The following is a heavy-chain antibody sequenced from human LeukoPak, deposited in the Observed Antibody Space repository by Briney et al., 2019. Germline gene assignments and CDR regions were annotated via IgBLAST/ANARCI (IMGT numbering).Heavy chain of an antibody. CDR2: IYPDDSDT. CDR3: ARLAAAGTDRYFDY. V-gene: IGHV5-51*01. D-gene: IGHD6-13*01. J-gene: IGHJ4*02. Sequence: GESLKISCKGSGYSFTSYWIGWVRQMPGKGLEWMGIIYPDDSDTRCSPSFQGRVTISADKSISTAYLQWSSLKASDTAMYYCARLAAAGTDRYFDYWGQGTLVTVSS. CDR1: GYSFTSYW.